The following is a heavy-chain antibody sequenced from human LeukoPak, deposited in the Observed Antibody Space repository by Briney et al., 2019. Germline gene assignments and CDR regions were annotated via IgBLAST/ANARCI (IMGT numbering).Heavy chain of an antibody. Sequence: SETLSLTCTVSGGSIRSSSYYWGWIRQPPGKGLEWIGSIYYSGSTYYNPSLKSRVTISVDTSKNQFSLKLSSVTAADTAVYYCARSYYDFWSGYYRPNWFDPWGQGTLVTVSS. CDR1: GGSIRSSSYY. D-gene: IGHD3-3*01. CDR3: ARSYYDFWSGYYRPNWFDP. CDR2: IYYSGST. V-gene: IGHV4-39*01. J-gene: IGHJ5*02.